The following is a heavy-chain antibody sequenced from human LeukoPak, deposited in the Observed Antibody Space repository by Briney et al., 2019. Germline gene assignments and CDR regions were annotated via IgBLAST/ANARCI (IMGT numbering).Heavy chain of an antibody. V-gene: IGHV3-11*01. J-gene: IGHJ6*02. D-gene: IGHD6-13*01. CDR3: AFGYSSSWYYYGMDV. CDR1: GFTFSDYY. Sequence: PGGSLRLSCAASGFTFSDYYMSWIRQAPGKGLEWVSYISSSGSTIYYADSVKGRFTISRDNAKNSLYLQMNSLRAEDTAVYYCAFGYSSSWYYYGMDVWGQGTTVTVSS. CDR2: ISSSGSTI.